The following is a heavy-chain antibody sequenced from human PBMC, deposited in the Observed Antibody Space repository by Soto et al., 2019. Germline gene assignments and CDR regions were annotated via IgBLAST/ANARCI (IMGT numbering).Heavy chain of an antibody. CDR3: ARPRRGSYVESDY. J-gene: IGHJ4*02. CDR1: GFTFSGYS. Sequence: HGGSLRLSCAASGFTFSGYSMNWVRQAPGKGLEWVSSISSSSSYIYYADSVKGRFTISRDNAKNSLYLQMNSLRAEDTAVYYCARPRRGSYVESDYWGQGTLVTVSS. CDR2: ISSSSSYI. D-gene: IGHD1-26*01. V-gene: IGHV3-21*01.